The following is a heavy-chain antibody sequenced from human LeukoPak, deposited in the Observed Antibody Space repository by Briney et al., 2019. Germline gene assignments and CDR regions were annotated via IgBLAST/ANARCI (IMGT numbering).Heavy chain of an antibody. Sequence: GGSLRLSCAGSGFTFSNYGINWVRQAPGKGLEWVSYSRSSSPSMYYADSVKGRFTISRDNAKNSLYLQMNSLRAEDTAVYYCARGSTHGRYFDWSEGYWGQGTLVTVSS. CDR3: ARGSTHGRYFDWSEGY. CDR2: SRSSSPSM. V-gene: IGHV3-48*04. CDR1: GFTFSNYG. J-gene: IGHJ4*02. D-gene: IGHD3-9*01.